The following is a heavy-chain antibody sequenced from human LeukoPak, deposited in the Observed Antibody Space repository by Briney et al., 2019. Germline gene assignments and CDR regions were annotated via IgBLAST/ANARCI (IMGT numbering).Heavy chain of an antibody. D-gene: IGHD3-22*01. V-gene: IGHV4-34*01. J-gene: IGHJ4*02. CDR3: ARGSGPYYDSSGYNY. CDR2: INHSGST. Sequence: SETLSLTCAVYGGSFSGYYWSWIRQPPGTGLEWIGEINHSGSTNYNPSLKSRITISVDTSKNQFSLKLSSVTAADTAVYYCARGSGPYYDSSGYNYWGQGTLVTVSS. CDR1: GGSFSGYY.